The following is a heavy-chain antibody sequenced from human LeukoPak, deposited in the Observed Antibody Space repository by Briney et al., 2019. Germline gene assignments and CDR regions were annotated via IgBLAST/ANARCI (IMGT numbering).Heavy chain of an antibody. J-gene: IGHJ4*02. CDR2: IDWDDDK. CDR3: ARIVGATLDY. V-gene: IGHV2-70*04. CDR1: GFSPSTSGMR. D-gene: IGHD1-26*01. Sequence: SGPALVKPTQTLTLTCTFSGFSPSTSGMRVSWIRQPPGKALEWLARIDWDDDKFYSTSLKTRLTISKDTSKNQVVLTMTNMDPVDTATYYCARIVGATLDYWGQGTLVTVSS.